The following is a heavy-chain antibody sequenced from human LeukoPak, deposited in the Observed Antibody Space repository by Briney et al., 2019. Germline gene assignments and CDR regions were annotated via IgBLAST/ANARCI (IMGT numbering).Heavy chain of an antibody. Sequence: SQTLSLTCTVSGGSISSGDYYWSWIRQPPGKGLEWIGYIYYSGSTYYNPSLKSRVTISVDTSKNQFSLKLSSVTAADTAVYYCARDLNGGNSGWFDPWGQGTLVTVSS. V-gene: IGHV4-30-4*01. CDR2: IYYSGST. CDR3: ARDLNGGNSGWFDP. D-gene: IGHD4-23*01. CDR1: GGSISSGDYY. J-gene: IGHJ5*02.